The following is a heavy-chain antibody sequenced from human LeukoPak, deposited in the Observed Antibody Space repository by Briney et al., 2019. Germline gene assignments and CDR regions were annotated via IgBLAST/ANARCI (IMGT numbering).Heavy chain of an antibody. CDR2: ISSSSSSI. CDR3: ARGGAARPDY. J-gene: IGHJ4*02. V-gene: IGHV3-48*01. Sequence: CPRLSCATSRVSARRTYTSGDRQAPRPELEWVSYISSSSSSIYYADSVEGRFTISRDNAKNSLFLQMNSLRAEDTAVYYCARGGAARPDYWGQGTLVTVSS. CDR1: RVSARRTY. D-gene: IGHD6-6*01.